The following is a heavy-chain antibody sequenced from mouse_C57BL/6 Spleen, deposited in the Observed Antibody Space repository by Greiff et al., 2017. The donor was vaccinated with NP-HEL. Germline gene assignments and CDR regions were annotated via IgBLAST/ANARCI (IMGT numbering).Heavy chain of an antibody. V-gene: IGHV1-72*01. CDR1: GYTFTSYW. CDR3: ARSSSIYYGNPYYAMDY. CDR2: IDPNSGGT. J-gene: IGHJ4*01. Sequence: QVQLQQPGAELVKPGASVKLSCKASGYTFTSYWMHWVKQRPGRGLEWIGRIDPNSGGTKYNEKFKSKATLTVDKPSSTAYMQLSSLTSEDSAVYYCARSSSIYYGNPYYAMDYWGQGTSVTVSS. D-gene: IGHD2-1*01.